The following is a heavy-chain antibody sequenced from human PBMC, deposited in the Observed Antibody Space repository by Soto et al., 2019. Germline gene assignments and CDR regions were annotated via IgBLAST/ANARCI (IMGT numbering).Heavy chain of an antibody. CDR2: IYYSGST. Sequence: SETLSLTCTVSGGSISSGDYYWSWIRQPPGKGLEWIGYIYYSGSTYYNPSLKSRVTISADKSISTAYLQWSSLKASDTAMYYCARPYYDSSGTSLSWGQGTLVTVSS. J-gene: IGHJ4*02. D-gene: IGHD3-22*01. V-gene: IGHV4-30-4*01. CDR3: ARPYYDSSGTSLS. CDR1: GGSISSGDYY.